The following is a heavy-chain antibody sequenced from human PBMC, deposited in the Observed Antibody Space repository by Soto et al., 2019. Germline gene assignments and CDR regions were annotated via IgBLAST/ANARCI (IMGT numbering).Heavy chain of an antibody. V-gene: IGHV3-53*02. CDR2: SLRPSTSLFYGRGST. CDR3: AGGPWLLDF. CDR1: GFNVGTNY. J-gene: IGHJ1*01. Sequence: EVQLVETGGGLIQPGESLRLAWLASGFNVGTNYVSWVRQAPGKGLEFVSLRPSTSLFYGRGSTYYADSVKGRSIISRDTSTNTVYLQMNDLRADDTAVYYCAGGPWLLDFCGQGTPVTVSS. D-gene: IGHD5-12*01.